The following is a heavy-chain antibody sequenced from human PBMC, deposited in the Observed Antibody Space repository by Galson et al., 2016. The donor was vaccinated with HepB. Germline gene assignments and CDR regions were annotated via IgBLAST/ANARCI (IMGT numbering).Heavy chain of an antibody. V-gene: IGHV4-39*01. J-gene: IGHJ4*02. CDR3: ARQTYYDYVWGSYNSFDF. Sequence: SETLSLTCTVSGGSISSGSHYWGWIRQPPGKGLEWIGSIHYSGNTHYNPSLKSRVTISVDTSKTQFSLKLNSVTAADTAVYFCARQTYYDYVWGSYNSFDFWGQGTVVTVSS. D-gene: IGHD3-16*01. CDR2: IHYSGNT. CDR1: GGSISSGSHY.